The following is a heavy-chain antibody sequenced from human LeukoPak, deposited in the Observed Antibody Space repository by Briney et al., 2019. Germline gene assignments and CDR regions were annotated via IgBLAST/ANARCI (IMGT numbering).Heavy chain of an antibody. CDR2: IYYSGST. CDR3: ARSGWHPDAFDI. J-gene: IGHJ3*02. D-gene: IGHD6-19*01. V-gene: IGHV4-59*01. Sequence: SETLSLTCTVSGGSISSYYWLWIRQPPGKGLEWIGYIYYSGSTNYNPSLKSRVTISVDTSKNQFSLKLSSVTAADTAVYYCARSGWHPDAFDIWGQGTMVTVSS. CDR1: GGSISSYY.